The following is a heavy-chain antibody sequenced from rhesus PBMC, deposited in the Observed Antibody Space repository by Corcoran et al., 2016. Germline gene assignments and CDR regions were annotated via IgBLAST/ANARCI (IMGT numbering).Heavy chain of an antibody. Sequence: QVTLKESGPALVKPTQTLTLTCTFSGFSLSTSGMGVGWIRQPTGKALEWLARIYWDDDKYYSTSRKSRLTISKDTSKSQVVLTMTNMDPVDTATYFCARIVWIGRGQYYFDFWGQGILVTVSS. CDR3: ARIVWIGRGQYYFDF. CDR2: IYWDDDK. D-gene: IGHD5-24*01. V-gene: IGHV2S1*01. CDR1: GFSLSTSGMG. J-gene: IGHJ4*01.